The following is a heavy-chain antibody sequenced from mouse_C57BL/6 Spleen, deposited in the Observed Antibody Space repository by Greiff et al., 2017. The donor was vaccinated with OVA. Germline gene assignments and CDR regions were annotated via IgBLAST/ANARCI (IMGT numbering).Heavy chain of an antibody. CDR1: GYTFTSYW. V-gene: IGHV1-69*01. Sequence: QVHVKQPGAELVMPGASVKLSCKASGYTFTSYWMHWVKQRPGQGLEWIGEIDPSDSYTNYNQKFQGKSTLTVDKSSSTAYMQLSSLTSEDSAVYYCARSDYYGSSYAMDYWGQGTSVTVSS. D-gene: IGHD1-1*01. CDR3: ARSDYYGSSYAMDY. CDR2: IDPSDSYT. J-gene: IGHJ4*01.